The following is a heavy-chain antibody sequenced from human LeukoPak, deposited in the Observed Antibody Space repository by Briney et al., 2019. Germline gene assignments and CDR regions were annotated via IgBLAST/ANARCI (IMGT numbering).Heavy chain of an antibody. J-gene: IGHJ3*02. CDR1: GFTFDDYA. CDR2: ISWNSGSI. CDR3: AKNYYDSSGRPAFDI. V-gene: IGHV3-9*01. Sequence: PGRSLRLSCAASGFTFDDYAMHWVRQAPGKGLEWVSGISWNSGSIGYADSVKGRFTISRDNAKNSLYLQMNSLRAEDTALYYCAKNYYDSSGRPAFDIWGQGTMVTVSS. D-gene: IGHD3-22*01.